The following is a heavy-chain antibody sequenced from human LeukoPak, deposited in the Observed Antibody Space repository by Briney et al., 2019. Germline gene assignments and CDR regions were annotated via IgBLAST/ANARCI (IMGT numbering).Heavy chain of an antibody. V-gene: IGHV4-39*07. D-gene: IGHD1-26*01. CDR3: ARADPMGVY. Sequence: SETLSLTCTVSGGSISSSSYYWGWIRQPPGKGLEWIGEINHSGSTNYNPSLKSRVTISVDTSKNQFSLKLSSVTAADTAVYYCARADPMGVYWGQGTLVTVSS. CDR2: INHSGST. J-gene: IGHJ4*02. CDR1: GGSISSSSYY.